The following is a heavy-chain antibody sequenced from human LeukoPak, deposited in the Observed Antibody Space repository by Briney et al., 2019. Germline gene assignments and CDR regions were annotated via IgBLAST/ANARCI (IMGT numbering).Heavy chain of an antibody. D-gene: IGHD3-10*01. Sequence: ESGPVLVKPTETLTLTCTVSGFSLSNARMGVSWIRQPPGKALEWLAHIFSNDEKSYSTSLKSRLTISKDTSKSQVVLTMTNMDPVDTATYYCARVIHYYGSGNNWFDPWAREPWSPSPQ. CDR3: ARVIHYYGSGNNWFDP. CDR2: IFSNDEK. J-gene: IGHJ5*02. CDR1: GFSLSNARMG. V-gene: IGHV2-26*01.